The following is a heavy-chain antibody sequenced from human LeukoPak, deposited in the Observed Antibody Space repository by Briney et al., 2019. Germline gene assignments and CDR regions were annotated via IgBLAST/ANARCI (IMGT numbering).Heavy chain of an antibody. CDR2: MNPNSGNT. J-gene: IGHJ5*02. CDR3: ARVYGSGSYGPNPGWFDP. D-gene: IGHD3-10*01. CDR1: GYTFTSYD. V-gene: IGHV1-8*01. Sequence: ASVKVSCKASGYTFTSYDINWVRQATGQGLEWMGWMNPNSGNTGYAQKFQGRVTMTRNTSISTAYMELSSLRSEDTAVYYCARVYGSGSYGPNPGWFDPWGQGTLVTVSS.